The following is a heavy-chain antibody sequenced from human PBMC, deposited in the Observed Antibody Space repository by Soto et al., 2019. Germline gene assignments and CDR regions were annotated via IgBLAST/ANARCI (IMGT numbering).Heavy chain of an antibody. Sequence: SETLSLTCAVYGGSISSGDYYWSWIRQPPGKGLEWIGYTYYSGSTFYNPSLKNRVTISLDTSKIQFSLKLSSVTAADTAVYYCTREQSDDNYFDPWGQGTLVTVSS. CDR3: TREQSDDNYFDP. D-gene: IGHD6-19*01. J-gene: IGHJ5*02. CDR1: GGSISSGDYY. V-gene: IGHV4-30-4*02. CDR2: TYYSGST.